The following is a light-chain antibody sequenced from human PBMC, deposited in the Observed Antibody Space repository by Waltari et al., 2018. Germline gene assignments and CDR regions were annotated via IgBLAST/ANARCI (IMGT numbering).Light chain of an antibody. CDR1: QSISSW. CDR2: KAS. V-gene: IGKV1-5*03. J-gene: IGKJ4*01. Sequence: IQMTQSPSTLSASVGDRVTITCRASQSISSWLAWYQQKPGKAPKLLIYKASSLESGVPSRFSGSGSGTEVTLNISSLQPDDFATYYCQQYKSFLLTFGGGTKVEIK. CDR3: QQYKSFLLT.